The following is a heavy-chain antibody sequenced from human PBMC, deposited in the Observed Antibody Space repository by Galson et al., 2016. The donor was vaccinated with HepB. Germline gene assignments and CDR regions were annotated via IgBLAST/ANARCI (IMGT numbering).Heavy chain of an antibody. Sequence: SVKVSCKAAGYTFSNYGLSWVRQAPGQGLEWMGWISGYNGNTHNAQRLQGGVTMTTDTSTSTAYMELESLRSDDAAVYYCARDSPPLWVGESDGRRAYYLDSWGQGTLVTVSS. CDR3: ARDSPPLWVGESDGRRAYYLDS. CDR2: ISGYNGNT. CDR1: GYTFSNYG. D-gene: IGHD3-10*01. V-gene: IGHV1-18*01. J-gene: IGHJ4*02.